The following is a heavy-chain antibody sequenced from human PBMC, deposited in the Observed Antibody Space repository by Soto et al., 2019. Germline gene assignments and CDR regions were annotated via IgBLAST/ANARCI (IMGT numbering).Heavy chain of an antibody. CDR3: ARSVFP. V-gene: IGHV4-31*03. CDR2: IYYSGSI. CDR1: GGSISSGGYY. Sequence: PSETLSLTCTVSGGSISSGGYYWNWIRQHPGKGLEWIGYIYYSGSIYYNPSLKSRVTVSVDTSKNQFSLKLSSVTAADTAVYYCARSVFPWGQGTLVTVSS. J-gene: IGHJ5*02.